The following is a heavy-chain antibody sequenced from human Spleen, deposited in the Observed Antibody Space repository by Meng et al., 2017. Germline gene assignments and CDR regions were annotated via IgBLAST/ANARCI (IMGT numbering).Heavy chain of an antibody. CDR2: IIPIFGTA. V-gene: IGHV1-69*05. Sequence: SVKVSCKPSVGTFSNYAITWVRQAPGQGLEWMGGIIPIFGTANYAQKFQGRVTITTDESTSAAYMELSSLRSEDTAVYYCAREGTGGSGSYYNWFDPWGQGTLVTVSS. J-gene: IGHJ5*02. D-gene: IGHD3-10*01. CDR3: AREGTGGSGSYYNWFDP. CDR1: VGTFSNYA.